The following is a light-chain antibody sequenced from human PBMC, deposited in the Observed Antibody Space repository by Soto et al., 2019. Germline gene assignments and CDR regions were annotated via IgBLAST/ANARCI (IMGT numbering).Light chain of an antibody. Sequence: EIVLTQSPATLSLSPGERVTLSCRASQSVSSYLAWYQQKPGQAPRLLIYDASNRATGIPARFSGSGSGTDFTLPITSLEPEDFGVYYCQQRSNCPLTFGGGTKGETK. CDR2: DAS. CDR1: QSVSSY. J-gene: IGKJ4*01. V-gene: IGKV3-11*01. CDR3: QQRSNCPLT.